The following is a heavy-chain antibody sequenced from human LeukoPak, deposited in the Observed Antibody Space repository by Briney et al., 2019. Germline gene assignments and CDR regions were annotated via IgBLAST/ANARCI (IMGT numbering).Heavy chain of an antibody. CDR3: ARDRAVAGTVYYYYMDV. Sequence: ASVKVSCKASGYTFTGSYMHWVRQAPGQGLEWMGWINPNSGGTNYAQKFQGRVTMTRDTSISTAYMELSRLRSDDTAVYYCARDRAVAGTVYYYYMDVWGKGTTVTVSS. J-gene: IGHJ6*03. CDR1: GYTFTGSY. CDR2: INPNSGGT. V-gene: IGHV1-2*02. D-gene: IGHD6-19*01.